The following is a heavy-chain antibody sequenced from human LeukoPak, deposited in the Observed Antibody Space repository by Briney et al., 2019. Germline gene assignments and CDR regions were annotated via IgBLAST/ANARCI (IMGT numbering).Heavy chain of an antibody. D-gene: IGHD1-26*01. Sequence: SVKVSCKASGGTFSSYAISWVRQAPGQGLEWMGGIIPIFGTANYAQKFQGRVTITADESTSTAYMELSSLRSEDTAVYYCARGEVGATRFDYWGQGTLVTVSS. J-gene: IGHJ4*02. V-gene: IGHV1-69*13. CDR3: ARGEVGATRFDY. CDR2: IIPIFGTA. CDR1: GGTFSSYA.